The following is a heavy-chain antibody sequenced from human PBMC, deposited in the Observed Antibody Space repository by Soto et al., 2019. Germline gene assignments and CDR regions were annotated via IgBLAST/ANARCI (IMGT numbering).Heavy chain of an antibody. V-gene: IGHV3-23*01. CDR2: ISGSGGST. D-gene: IGHD3-22*01. CDR3: ARQIYDSDSGPNFQYYFDS. CDR1: GFTFSNYA. J-gene: IGHJ4*02. Sequence: GGSLRLSCAASGFTFSNYAMSWVRQAPGKGLEWVSGISGSGGSTYYADSVKGRFTISRDNSKNTLYLQMNSLRAEDTAVYYCARQIYDSDSGPNFQYYFDSWGQGTLVTVSS.